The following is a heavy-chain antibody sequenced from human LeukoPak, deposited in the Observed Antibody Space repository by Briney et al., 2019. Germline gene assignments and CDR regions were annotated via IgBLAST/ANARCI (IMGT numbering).Heavy chain of an antibody. V-gene: IGHV4-39*01. D-gene: IGHD3-22*01. Sequence: SETLSLTCTVSGGSISSNNYFWGWIRQPPGKGLEWIGSIYDSGSTYYNPSLKSRVTVSVDTSKNQFSLKLSSVTAADTAVYYCARGRGNTYYYDSSGYYLRYWGQRTLVTVSS. J-gene: IGHJ4*02. CDR3: ARGRGNTYYYDSSGYYLRY. CDR1: GGSISSNNYF. CDR2: IYDSGST.